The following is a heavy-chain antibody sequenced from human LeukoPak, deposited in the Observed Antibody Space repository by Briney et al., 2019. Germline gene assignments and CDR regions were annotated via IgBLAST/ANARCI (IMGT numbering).Heavy chain of an antibody. CDR3: ARPVKDGYKPTYFDL. Sequence: SETLSLTCTVSGGSISSYYWSWIRQPPGKGLEWIGYIYYSGSTNYNPSLKSRVTISVDTSKNQFSLKLSSVTAADTAVYYCARPVKDGYKPTYFDLWGRGTLVTVSS. CDR1: GGSISSYY. D-gene: IGHD5-24*01. V-gene: IGHV4-59*01. CDR2: IYYSGST. J-gene: IGHJ2*01.